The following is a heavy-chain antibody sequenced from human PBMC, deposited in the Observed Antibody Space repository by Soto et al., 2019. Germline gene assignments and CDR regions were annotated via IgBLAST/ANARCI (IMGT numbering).Heavy chain of an antibody. V-gene: IGHV4-34*01. Sequence: XETLSLTCSVDGGSFSGYYWSWIRQPPGKGLEWIGEINHSGSTNYNPSLKSRVTISVDTSKNQFSLKLSSVTAADTAVYYCARGLRPKMYSSSGYWFDPWGQGTLVTVSS. J-gene: IGHJ5*02. CDR3: ARGLRPKMYSSSGYWFDP. CDR2: INHSGST. D-gene: IGHD6-6*01. CDR1: GGSFSGYY.